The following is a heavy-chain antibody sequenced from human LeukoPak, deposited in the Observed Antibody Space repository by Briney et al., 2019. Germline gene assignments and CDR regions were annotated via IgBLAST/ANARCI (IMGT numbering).Heavy chain of an antibody. J-gene: IGHJ4*02. Sequence: GASIQISGEGCGTFFTSYWIGGGRPLPGKGLEGMGIIYPGDSDTRSSPSFQGQGTISADKSISTAYLQWSSLKASDTAMYYCARSGHDYQLLVDYWGQGTLVTVSS. D-gene: IGHD2-2*01. V-gene: IGHV5-51*01. CDR3: ARSGHDYQLLVDY. CDR2: IYPGDSDT. CDR1: GTFFTSYW.